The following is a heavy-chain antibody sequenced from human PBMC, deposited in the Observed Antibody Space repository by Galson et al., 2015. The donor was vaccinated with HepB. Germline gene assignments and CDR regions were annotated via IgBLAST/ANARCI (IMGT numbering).Heavy chain of an antibody. Sequence: SVKVSCKASGYTFTGYYIHWVRQAPGQGLEWMGRINPNSGGANYAQKFQGRVSVTTDTSIGTAYMELSRLTSDDTAVYYCARGGTNWGLNYYCFDPWGQGTLVTVSS. V-gene: IGHV1-2*06. CDR3: ARGGTNWGLNYYCFDP. J-gene: IGHJ5*02. CDR2: INPNSGGA. CDR1: GYTFTGYY. D-gene: IGHD7-27*01.